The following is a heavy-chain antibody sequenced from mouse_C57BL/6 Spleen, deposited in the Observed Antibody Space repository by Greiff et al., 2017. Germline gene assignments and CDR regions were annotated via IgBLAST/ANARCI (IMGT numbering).Heavy chain of an antibody. CDR3: ARDYGSSYEIDY. D-gene: IGHD1-1*01. Sequence: QVQLKESGPELVKPGASVKISCKASGYAFSSSWMNWVKQRPGKGLEWIGRIYPGDGDTNYNGKFKGKATLTADKSSSTAYMQLSSLTSEDSAVYFCARDYGSSYEIDYWGQGTTLTVSS. V-gene: IGHV1-82*01. CDR1: GYAFSSSW. J-gene: IGHJ2*01. CDR2: IYPGDGDT.